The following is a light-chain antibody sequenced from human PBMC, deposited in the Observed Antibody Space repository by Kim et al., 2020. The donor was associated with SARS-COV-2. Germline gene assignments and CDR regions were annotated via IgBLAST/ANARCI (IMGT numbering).Light chain of an antibody. Sequence: SSELTQDPVVSVALGQTVRITCQGDSLRSYYATWYQQKPGQAPVLVIYGRDNRPSGIPDRFPGSASGDTASLTISGTQAEDEADFYCQSRDSGGKVLFGGGTKLTVL. CDR1: SLRSYY. V-gene: IGLV3-19*01. CDR3: QSRDSGGKVL. CDR2: GRD. J-gene: IGLJ2*01.